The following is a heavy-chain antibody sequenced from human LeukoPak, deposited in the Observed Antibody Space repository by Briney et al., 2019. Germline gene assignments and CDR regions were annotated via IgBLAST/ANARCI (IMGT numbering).Heavy chain of an antibody. CDR2: IYDSGST. CDR3: ARLYGGKSYYYYYMDV. CDR1: GGSISSSSYY. V-gene: IGHV4-39*01. Sequence: SETLSLTCTVSGGSISSSSYYWGWIRQPPGKGLEWIGNIYDSGSTYYNASLQSRVTISIDTSKNQFSLRLSSVTAADTAVYYCARLYGGKSYYYYYMDVWGKGTTVTISS. J-gene: IGHJ6*03. D-gene: IGHD4-23*01.